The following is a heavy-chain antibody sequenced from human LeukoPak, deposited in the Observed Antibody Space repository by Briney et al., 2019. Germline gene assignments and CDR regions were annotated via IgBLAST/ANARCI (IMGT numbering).Heavy chain of an antibody. J-gene: IGHJ4*02. CDR2: ISDIGSI. CDR3: AGHHPRNTVDF. D-gene: IGHD2-8*02. CDR1: GGSISSGGSS. V-gene: IGHV4-30-4*07. Sequence: PSQTLSLTCAVSGGSISSGGSSWSWIRQPPGKGLEWIAYISDIGSINYNPSLKSRVTISLDTSKNQFSLKLSSVTAADTSVYYCAGHHPRNTVDFWGQGTLVTVSS.